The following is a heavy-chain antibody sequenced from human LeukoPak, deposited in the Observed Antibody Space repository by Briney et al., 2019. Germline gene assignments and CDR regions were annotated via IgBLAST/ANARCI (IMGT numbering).Heavy chain of an antibody. CDR3: ARGPGSRGIFDY. V-gene: IGHV3-53*01. D-gene: IGHD3-10*01. CDR2: LYTGGDT. J-gene: IGHJ4*02. CDR1: GFTVSAHY. Sequence: PGGSLRLSCAVSGFTVSAHYMSWVRQAPGKGLECVSFLYTGGDTYCADSVKGQFTISRDNSKNTLYLQMNSLRAEDTAVYYCARGPGSRGIFDYWGQGTLVTVSS.